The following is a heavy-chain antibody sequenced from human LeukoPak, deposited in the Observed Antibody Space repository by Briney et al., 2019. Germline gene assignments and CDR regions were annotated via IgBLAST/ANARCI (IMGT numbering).Heavy chain of an antibody. CDR1: GHTFTGYY. Sequence: GASVKVSCKASGHTFTGYYMHWVRQAAGQGLEWMGWMNPNSGHAGYAQRFQGRVTMTRNTSISTAYMELSSLRSDDTAVYYCARPSGLLDSHDAFDIWGQGTMVTVSS. CDR3: ARPSGLLDSHDAFDI. V-gene: IGHV1-8*02. D-gene: IGHD1-26*01. J-gene: IGHJ3*02. CDR2: MNPNSGHA.